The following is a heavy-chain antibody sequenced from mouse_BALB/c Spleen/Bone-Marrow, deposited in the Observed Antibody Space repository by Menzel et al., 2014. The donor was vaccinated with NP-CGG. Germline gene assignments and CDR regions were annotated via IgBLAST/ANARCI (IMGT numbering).Heavy chain of an antibody. CDR2: IRNKANGYTT. J-gene: IGHJ3*01. V-gene: IGHV7-3*02. D-gene: IGHD1-1*01. CDR3: ARDGYYYXXRWXAY. Sequence: EVQRVESGGGLVQPGGSLRLSCATSGFTFTDYYMSWVRQPPGKALEWLGFIRNKANGYTTEYSASVKGRFTISRDNSXXXXXLQMNTLRAEDSATXXCARDGYYYXXRWXAYWGQGTXVTVSA. CDR1: GFTFTDYY.